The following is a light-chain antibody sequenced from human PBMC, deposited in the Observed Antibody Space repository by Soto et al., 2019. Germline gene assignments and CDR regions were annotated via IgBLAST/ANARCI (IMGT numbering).Light chain of an antibody. CDR3: CSYAGTLSVI. V-gene: IGLV2-23*01. CDR1: SSDVGSYNL. Sequence: QSSLTQPASVSGSPGQSITISCTGTSSDVGSYNLVSWYQQHPGKAPKLMIYEGSKRPSGVSIRFSGSKSRNTASLPISGLLAEDEADYYCCSYAGTLSVIFGGGTKLTVL. J-gene: IGLJ2*01. CDR2: EGS.